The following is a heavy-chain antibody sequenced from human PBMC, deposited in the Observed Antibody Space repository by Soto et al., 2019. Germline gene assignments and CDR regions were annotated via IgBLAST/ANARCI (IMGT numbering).Heavy chain of an antibody. CDR2: ISYDGSNK. CDR1: GFTFSSYA. Sequence: GGSLRLSCAASGFTFSSYAMHWVRQAPGKGLEWVAVISYDGSNKYYADSVKGRFTISRDNSKNTLYMQMNSLRAEDTAVYYCARDVLTNYYDSSGYFAYWGQGTLVTVSS. V-gene: IGHV3-30-3*01. D-gene: IGHD3-22*01. J-gene: IGHJ4*02. CDR3: ARDVLTNYYDSSGYFAY.